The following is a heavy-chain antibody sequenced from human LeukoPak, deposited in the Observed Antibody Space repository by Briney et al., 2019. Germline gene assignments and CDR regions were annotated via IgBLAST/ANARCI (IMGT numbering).Heavy chain of an antibody. D-gene: IGHD3-10*01. J-gene: IGHJ5*02. Sequence: PSETLSLTCTVSGGSISSDNYQWSWIRQPPGKGLEWIGYINYSGSTYYNPSHKSRVTISVDTPKNHFSLKLSSVTAADTAVYYCARYGSGSTWFDPWGQGTLVTVSS. V-gene: IGHV4-30-4*01. CDR1: GGSISSDNYQ. CDR3: ARYGSGSTWFDP. CDR2: INYSGST.